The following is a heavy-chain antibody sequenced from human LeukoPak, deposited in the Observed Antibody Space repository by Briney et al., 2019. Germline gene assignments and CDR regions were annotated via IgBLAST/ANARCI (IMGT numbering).Heavy chain of an antibody. D-gene: IGHD3-10*01. V-gene: IGHV3-53*01. Sequence: PGGSLRLSCGASGFTVSSNYMSWVRQAPGKGLEWVSVIYSGGSTYYADSVKGRFTISRDNSKNMLYLEVISLTADDTAVYYCAKDDAWLRFGEWSQGTLVTVSS. J-gene: IGHJ4*02. CDR2: IYSGGST. CDR3: AKDDAWLRFGE. CDR1: GFTVSSNY.